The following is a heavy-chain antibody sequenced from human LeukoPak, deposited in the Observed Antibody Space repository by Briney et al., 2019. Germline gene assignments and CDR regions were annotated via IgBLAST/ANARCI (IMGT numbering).Heavy chain of an antibody. J-gene: IGHJ4*02. Sequence: GGSLRLSCAASGFTFCSYGMNWVRQAPGKGLEWVSGVNGGGGTTNYADSVKGRFSISRDNSKNTLYLQMNSMRGEDTAVYYCAKRGGSRIYALDYWGQGTLVTV. CDR1: GFTFCSYG. CDR3: AKRGGSRIYALDY. D-gene: IGHD3-10*01. V-gene: IGHV3-23*01. CDR2: VNGGGGTT.